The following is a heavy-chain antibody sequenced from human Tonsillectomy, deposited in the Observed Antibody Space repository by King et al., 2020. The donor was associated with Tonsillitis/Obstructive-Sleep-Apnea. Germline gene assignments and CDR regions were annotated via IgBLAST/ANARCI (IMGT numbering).Heavy chain of an antibody. CDR1: GGSISSGGYY. D-gene: IGHD2-15*01. J-gene: IGHJ4*02. CDR2: IYYSGST. Sequence: VQLQESGPGLVKPSQTLSLTCTVSGGSISSGGYYWSWIRQHPGKGLEWMGYIYYSGSTYYNPSLKSRVTISVDTSKNQFSLKLSSVTAADTAVYYCARDRCSGGSCYPDYWGQGTLVTVSS. V-gene: IGHV4-31*03. CDR3: ARDRCSGGSCYPDY.